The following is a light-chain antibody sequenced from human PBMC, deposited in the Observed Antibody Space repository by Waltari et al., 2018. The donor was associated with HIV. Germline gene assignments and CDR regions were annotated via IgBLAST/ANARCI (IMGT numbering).Light chain of an antibody. V-gene: IGLV3-1*01. CDR1: KLGNKY. J-gene: IGLJ2*01. Sequence: QTASITCSGDKLGNKYACWYHQKAGQSPVLVIYQGTKRPSGIPERFSGSNPGNTATLTISGTQALDEAHYYCQAWDTSTASVVFGGGTKLTVL. CDR2: QGT. CDR3: QAWDTSTASVV.